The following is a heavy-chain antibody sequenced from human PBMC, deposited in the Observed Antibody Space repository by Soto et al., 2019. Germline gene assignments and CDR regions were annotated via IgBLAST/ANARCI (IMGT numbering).Heavy chain of an antibody. CDR1: GFTFRNYW. J-gene: IGHJ4*02. CDR2: IRQDGGEK. V-gene: IGHV3-7*04. Sequence: GGSLRLSCAASGFTFRNYWMSWVRQAPGKGLEWVADIRQDGGEKKYLDSVKGRFTISRDNAKNSLYLQINSLRADDTAVYYCARANYFDFWGQGTLVTVSS. D-gene: IGHD2-8*01. CDR3: ARANYFDF.